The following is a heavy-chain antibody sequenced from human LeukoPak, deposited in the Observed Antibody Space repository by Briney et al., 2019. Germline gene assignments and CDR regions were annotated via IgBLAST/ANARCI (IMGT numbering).Heavy chain of an antibody. J-gene: IGHJ4*02. CDR1: GGSISSYY. V-gene: IGHV4-4*09. D-gene: IGHD1-26*01. CDR3: ARRDSGSYSYFDY. Sequence: KASETLSLTCTVSGGSISSYYWSWIRQPPGKGLEWIGYIYSSGSTNYNPSLKSRVTISVDTSKNLFSLRLSSVTAADTAVYYCARRDSGSYSYFDYWGQGTLVTVSS. CDR2: IYSSGST.